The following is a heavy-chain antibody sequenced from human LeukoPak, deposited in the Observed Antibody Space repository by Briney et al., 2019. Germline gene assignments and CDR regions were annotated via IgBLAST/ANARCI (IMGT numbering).Heavy chain of an antibody. J-gene: IGHJ4*02. Sequence: PGGSLRLSCAASGFTFSSYAMHWVRQAPGKGLEWVAVISYDGSNKYYADSVKGRFTISRDNSKNTLYLQMNSLRAEDTAVYYCARVRVGATPWYGEFDYWGQGTLVTVSS. V-gene: IGHV3-30-3*01. CDR1: GFTFSSYA. CDR2: ISYDGSNK. D-gene: IGHD1-26*01. CDR3: ARVRVGATPWYGEFDY.